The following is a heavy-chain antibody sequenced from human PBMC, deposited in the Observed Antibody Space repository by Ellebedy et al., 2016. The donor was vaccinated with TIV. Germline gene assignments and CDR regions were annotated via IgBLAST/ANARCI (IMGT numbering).Heavy chain of an antibody. J-gene: IGHJ4*02. Sequence: SVKVSXXASGGTFSSYAISWVRQAPGQGLEWMGGIIPIFGTANYAQKFQGRVTITADKSTSTAYMELSSLRSEDTAVYYCARVSPVEVVIWGQGTLVTVSS. CDR1: GGTFSSYA. CDR2: IIPIFGTA. CDR3: ARVSPVEVVI. V-gene: IGHV1-69*06. D-gene: IGHD3-10*01.